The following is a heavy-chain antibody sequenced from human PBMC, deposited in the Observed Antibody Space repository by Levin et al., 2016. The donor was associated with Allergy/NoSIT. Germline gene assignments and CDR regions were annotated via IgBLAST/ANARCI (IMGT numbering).Heavy chain of an antibody. CDR1: GGTFSSYA. Sequence: SVKVSCKASGGTFSSYAISWVRQAPGQGLEWMGGIIPIFGTANYAQKFQGRVTITADESTSTAYMELSSLRSEDTAVYYCAIPYYYGSGSYDFGLYYYYGMDVWGQGTTVTVSS. CDR2: IIPIFGTA. CDR3: AIPYYYGSGSYDFGLYYYYGMDV. D-gene: IGHD3-10*01. V-gene: IGHV1-69*13. J-gene: IGHJ6*02.